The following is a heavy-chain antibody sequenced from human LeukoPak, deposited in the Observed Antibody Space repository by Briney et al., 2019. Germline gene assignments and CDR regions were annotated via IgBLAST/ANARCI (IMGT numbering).Heavy chain of an antibody. J-gene: IGHJ5*02. D-gene: IGHD3-10*01. V-gene: IGHV4-38-2*02. Sequence: SETLSLTCTVSGYSISSGHYWGWIRQPPGKGLEWIGSIHYGGTTFYNPSLRNRVTISLNTSENQFSLKLASVTAADTALYYCARGITSPGAAGALGQGTLVTVSS. CDR1: GYSISSGHY. CDR3: ARGITSPGAAGA. CDR2: IHYGGTT.